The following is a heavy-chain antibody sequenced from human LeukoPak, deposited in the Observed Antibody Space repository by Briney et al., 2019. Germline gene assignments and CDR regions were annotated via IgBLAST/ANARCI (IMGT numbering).Heavy chain of an antibody. V-gene: IGHV4-30-4*08. CDR3: ARAERLLWFGELPADYYMDV. J-gene: IGHJ6*03. CDR2: IYYSGST. CDR1: GGSISSSSYY. D-gene: IGHD3-10*01. Sequence: SETLSLTCTVSGGSISSSSYYWGWIRQPPGKGLEWIGYIYYSGSTYYNPSLKSRVTISVDTSKNQFSLKLSSVTAADTAVYYCARAERLLWFGELPADYYMDVWGKGTTVTVSS.